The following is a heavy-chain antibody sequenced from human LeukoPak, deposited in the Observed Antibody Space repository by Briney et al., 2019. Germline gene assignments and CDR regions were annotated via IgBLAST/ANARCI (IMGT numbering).Heavy chain of an antibody. J-gene: IGHJ4*02. CDR3: ARRYGSGSSDY. Sequence: GSLRLSCAASGFTFSSYSMNWVRQAPGKGLEWVSYISSSSSTIYYADSVKGRFTISRDNAKNSLYLQMNSLRAEDTAVYYCARRYGSGSSDYWGQGTLVTVSS. CDR1: GFTFSSYS. CDR2: ISSSSSTI. D-gene: IGHD3-10*01. V-gene: IGHV3-48*01.